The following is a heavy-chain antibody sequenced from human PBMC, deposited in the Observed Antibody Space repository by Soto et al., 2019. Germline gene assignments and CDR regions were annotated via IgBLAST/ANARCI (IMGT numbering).Heavy chain of an antibody. CDR2: ISGSGGST. Sequence: EVQLLESGGGLVQPGGSLRLSCAASGFTFSSYAMSWVRQAPGKGLEWVSAISGSGGSTYYADSVKGRFTISRDNSKNTLYLQMNSLRAEDTAVYYCAKDSVGPNYYGSGIYYYYGMDVWGQGTTVTVSS. V-gene: IGHV3-23*01. CDR1: GFTFSSYA. CDR3: AKDSVGPNYYGSGIYYYYGMDV. J-gene: IGHJ6*02. D-gene: IGHD3-10*01.